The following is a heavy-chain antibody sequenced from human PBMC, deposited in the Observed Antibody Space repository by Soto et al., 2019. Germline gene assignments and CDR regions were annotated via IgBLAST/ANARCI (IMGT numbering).Heavy chain of an antibody. CDR1: GGSMSGYF. CDR3: ARFSSGYNGRTDTFDI. J-gene: IGHJ3*02. V-gene: IGHV4-4*07. Sequence: SETLSLTCSVSGGSMSGYFWSWIRQSAGKGLEWIGRIYSSGNTNYSPSLKSRVTMSLDTSKNRFSLRLTSVTAADTAVYYCARFSSGYNGRTDTFDIWGQGTMVTVSS. CDR2: IYSSGNT. D-gene: IGHD3-22*01.